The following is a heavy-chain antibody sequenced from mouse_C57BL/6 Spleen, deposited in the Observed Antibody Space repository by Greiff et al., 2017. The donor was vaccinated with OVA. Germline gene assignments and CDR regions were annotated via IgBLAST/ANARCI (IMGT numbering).Heavy chain of an antibody. CDR3: ARTGEGIYDGYYGWYFDV. Sequence: VQLQQSGPELVKPGASVKIPCKASGYTFTDYNMDWVKQSHGKSLEWIGDINPNNGGTIYNQKFKGKATLTVDKSSSTAYVALRSLTSEDTAVYYGARTGEGIYDGYYGWYFDVWGTGTTVTVSS. D-gene: IGHD2-3*01. V-gene: IGHV1-18*01. CDR2: INPNNGGT. J-gene: IGHJ1*03. CDR1: GYTFTDYN.